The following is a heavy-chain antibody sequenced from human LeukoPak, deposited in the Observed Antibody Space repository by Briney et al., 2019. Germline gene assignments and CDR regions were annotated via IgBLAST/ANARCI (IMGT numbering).Heavy chain of an antibody. CDR1: GGSISSYY. J-gene: IGHJ3*02. CDR2: IYYSGST. Sequence: SETLSLTCTVSGGSISSYYWSWIRQPPGKGLEWIGYIYYSGSTNYNPSLKSRVTMSVDTSKNQFSLKLSSVTAADTAVYYCARDLNGAGDAFDIWGQGTMVTVSS. D-gene: IGHD7-27*01. V-gene: IGHV4-59*12. CDR3: ARDLNGAGDAFDI.